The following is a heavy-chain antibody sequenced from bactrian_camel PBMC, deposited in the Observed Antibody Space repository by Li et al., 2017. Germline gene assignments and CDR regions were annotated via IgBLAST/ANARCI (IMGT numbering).Heavy chain of an antibody. CDR1: GDTVSSTD. D-gene: IGHD7*01. CDR2: INGGGTPT. V-gene: IGHV3S40*01. Sequence: DVQLVESGGGSVEAGGSLTLSCALSGDTVSSTDMVRFRQAPGKGLEWVSSINGGGTPTYSVDSVKGRFTISRDNAKNTLYLQMNSLKPDDTAVYYCVRGANWYYDYWGQGTQVTVS. J-gene: IGHJ4*01. CDR3: VRGANWYYDY.